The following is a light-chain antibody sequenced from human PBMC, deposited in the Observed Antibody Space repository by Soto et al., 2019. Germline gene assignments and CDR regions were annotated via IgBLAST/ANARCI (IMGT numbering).Light chain of an antibody. V-gene: IGKV3-20*01. CDR3: QQYDRSPLIT. Sequence: EIVLTQSPGTLSLSPGERATLSCRASQTVNSNYLAWYQQRAGQAPRLLIYGASTRAADIPDRFSGSGSGTDFTLSISRLEPGDFVVYYCQQYDRSPLITFGGGTKVEIK. J-gene: IGKJ4*01. CDR2: GAS. CDR1: QTVNSNY.